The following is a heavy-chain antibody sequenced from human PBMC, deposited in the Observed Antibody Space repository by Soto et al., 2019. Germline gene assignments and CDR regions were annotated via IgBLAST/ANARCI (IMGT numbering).Heavy chain of an antibody. J-gene: IGHJ4*02. Sequence: QVQLVESGGGVVQPGSSLRLPCAASGFTFNNYGMHWVRQAPGKGLEWVAVISNDGNNKYYADSVKGRFTISRDNSKNSLYLQMNSLRAEDTAMYYCAKYRYTTWSSNIDYWGQGTLVTVSS. CDR3: AKYRYTTWSSNIDY. V-gene: IGHV3-30*18. CDR2: ISNDGNNK. CDR1: GFTFNNYG. D-gene: IGHD3-16*02.